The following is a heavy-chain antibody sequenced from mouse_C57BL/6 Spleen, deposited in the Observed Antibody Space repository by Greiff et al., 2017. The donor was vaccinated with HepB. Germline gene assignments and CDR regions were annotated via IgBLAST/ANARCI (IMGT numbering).Heavy chain of an antibody. CDR3: TRHYYGRRGPNWYFDV. V-gene: IGHV1-15*01. CDR2: IDPETGGT. J-gene: IGHJ1*03. D-gene: IGHD1-1*01. Sequence: QVQLKQSGAELVRPGASVTLSCKASGYTFTDYEMHWVKQTPVHGLEWIGAIDPETGGTAYNQKFKGKAILTADKSSSTAYMELRGLTSEDSAVYYCTRHYYGRRGPNWYFDVWGTGTTVTVSS. CDR1: GYTFTDYE.